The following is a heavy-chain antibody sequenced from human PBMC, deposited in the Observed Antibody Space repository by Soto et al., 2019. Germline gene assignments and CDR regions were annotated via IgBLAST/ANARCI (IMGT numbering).Heavy chain of an antibody. Sequence: PSETLSLTCTVSGGSISSYYWSWIRQPAGKGLEWIGRIYTSGSTTYNPSLKSLVTMSVDTSKNQFSLKLSSVTVADTAVYYCARATYYYDSSGYLYYFDYWGQGTRVTSPQ. V-gene: IGHV4-4*07. J-gene: IGHJ4*02. CDR2: IYTSGST. CDR1: GGSISSYY. CDR3: ARATYYYDSSGYLYYFDY. D-gene: IGHD3-22*01.